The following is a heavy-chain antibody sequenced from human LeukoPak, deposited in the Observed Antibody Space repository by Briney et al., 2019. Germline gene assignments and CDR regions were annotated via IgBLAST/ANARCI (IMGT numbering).Heavy chain of an antibody. CDR3: AHVYYAGSFYFFDY. V-gene: IGHV2-5*02. D-gene: IGHD3-22*01. CDR2: IYWDDDK. CDR1: GFSLTTYGVG. J-gene: IGHJ4*02. Sequence: SGPTLVNPTQTLTLTCTFSGFSLTTYGVGVGWIRQPPGKALEWLGLIYWDDDKRYSPSLKSRLTITKDTSKNQVVLTMTNMDPVDTATYYSAHVYYAGSFYFFDYWGQGTLVTVSS.